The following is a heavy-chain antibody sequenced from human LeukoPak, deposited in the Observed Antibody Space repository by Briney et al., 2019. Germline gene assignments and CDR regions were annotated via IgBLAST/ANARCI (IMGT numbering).Heavy chain of an antibody. J-gene: IGHJ4*02. Sequence: GGSLRLSCAASGFTFSSYGMHWVRQAPGKGPEWVAVIWYDGSNKYYADSVKGRFTISRDNSKNTLYLQMNSLRAEDTAVYYCAREGSAGDFDYWGQGTLVTVSS. CDR1: GFTFSSYG. CDR3: AREGSAGDFDY. D-gene: IGHD1-1*01. V-gene: IGHV3-33*01. CDR2: IWYDGSNK.